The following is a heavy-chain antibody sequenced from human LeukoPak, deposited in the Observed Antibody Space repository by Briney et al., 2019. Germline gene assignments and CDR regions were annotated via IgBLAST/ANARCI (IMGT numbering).Heavy chain of an antibody. CDR1: GGSVSSYY. D-gene: IGHD3-9*01. CDR3: ATVVRDDILTGYYIDH. J-gene: IGHJ4*02. Sequence: SETLSLTCTVSGGSVSSYYWSWIRQPPGKGLEWIGYIYYSGSTNDNPSLKSRVTISVDTSKNQFSLKLISVTAADTAVYYCATVVRDDILTGYYIDHWGQGTLVTVSS. V-gene: IGHV4-59*02. CDR2: IYYSGST.